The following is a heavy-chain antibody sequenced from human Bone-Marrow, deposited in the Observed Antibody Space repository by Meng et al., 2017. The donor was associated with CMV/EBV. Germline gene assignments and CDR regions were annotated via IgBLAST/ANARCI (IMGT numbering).Heavy chain of an antibody. CDR2: TYYRSQWKT. Sequence: SQTLSLTCAISGDSVSSDSGAWNWIRQSPSRGLEWLGRTYYRSQWKTDYAVSVKSRMTIKSDTSKNQFSLQLNSVTPEDTAVYYCARVFWSSRDFLEWFLAGMDVWGQGTTVTASS. CDR1: GDSVSSDSGA. D-gene: IGHD3-3*01. V-gene: IGHV6-1*01. CDR3: ARVFWSSRDFLEWFLAGMDV. J-gene: IGHJ6*02.